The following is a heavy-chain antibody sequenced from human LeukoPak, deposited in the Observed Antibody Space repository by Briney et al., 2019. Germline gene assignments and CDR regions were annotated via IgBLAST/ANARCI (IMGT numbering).Heavy chain of an antibody. CDR3: ARAPAYDFWSGYSKGGFDY. V-gene: IGHV4-30-2*01. CDR2: IYHSGST. D-gene: IGHD3-3*01. Sequence: SETLSLTCAVSGGSISSGGYSWSWIRQPPGKGLEWIGYIYHSGSTYYNPSLKSRVTISVDRSKNRFSLKLSSVTAADTAVYYCARAPAYDFWSGYSKGGFDYWGQGTLVTVSS. CDR1: GGSISSGGYS. J-gene: IGHJ4*02.